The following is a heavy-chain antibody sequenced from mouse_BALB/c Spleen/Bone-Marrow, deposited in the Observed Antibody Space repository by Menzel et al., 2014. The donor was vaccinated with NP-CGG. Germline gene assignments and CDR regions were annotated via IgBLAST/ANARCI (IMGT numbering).Heavy chain of an antibody. V-gene: IGHV1-7*01. CDR1: DYTFTSYW. CDR3: ARYWDAY. J-gene: IGHJ3*01. Sequence: VQGVESGAELAKPGASVKMSCKVPDYTFTSYWIHWVKQRPGQGLEWIGYIDPRTANTEYSQKFKAKATLTADKSSSTAYMQLSSLTSEDSAVYYCARYWDAYWGQGTLVTVSA. D-gene: IGHD4-1*01. CDR2: IDPRTANT.